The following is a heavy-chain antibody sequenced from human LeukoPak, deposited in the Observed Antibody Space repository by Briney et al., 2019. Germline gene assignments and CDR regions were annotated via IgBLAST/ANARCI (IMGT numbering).Heavy chain of an antibody. D-gene: IGHD6-19*01. CDR1: GGSITNYY. Sequence: LSLTCTVSGGSITNYYLNWVRQAPGKGLEWVAVISFDGSNEYYADSVKGRLTISRDNSKNTLFLQMNSLRAEDTAVYYCAKDLIAGADINYYYGMDVWGQGTTVTVSS. CDR3: AKDLIAGADINYYYGMDV. V-gene: IGHV3-30*18. J-gene: IGHJ6*02. CDR2: ISFDGSNE.